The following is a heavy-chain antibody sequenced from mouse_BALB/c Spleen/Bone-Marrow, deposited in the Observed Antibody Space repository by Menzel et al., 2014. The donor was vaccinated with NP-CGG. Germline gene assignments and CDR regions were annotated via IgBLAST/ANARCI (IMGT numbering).Heavy chain of an antibody. Sequence: EVQLQQSGGGLVQPGGSRKLSCAASGFTFSSFGMHWVRQAPEKGLEWVAYVSSGSSTIYYGDTVMGRFTISRYNPKNTLFLQMTSLRSEDTATYYCVRSGSSSGYFDYWGQGTTLTVSS. J-gene: IGHJ2*01. D-gene: IGHD1-1*01. CDR1: GFTFSSFG. V-gene: IGHV5-17*02. CDR3: VRSGSSSGYFDY. CDR2: VSSGSSTI.